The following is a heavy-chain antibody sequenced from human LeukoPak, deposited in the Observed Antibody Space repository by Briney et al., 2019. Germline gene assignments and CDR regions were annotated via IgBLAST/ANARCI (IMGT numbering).Heavy chain of an antibody. CDR3: AIGRVLGLRKLERRGYFDY. CDR1: GGSFSGYY. V-gene: IGHV4-34*01. Sequence: SETLSLTCAVYGGSFSGYYWSWIRQPPGKGLEWIGEINHSGSTNYNPSLKSRVTISVDTSKNQFSLKLSSVTAADTAVYYCAIGRVLGLRKLERRGYFDYRGQGTLVTVSS. J-gene: IGHJ4*02. CDR2: INHSGST. D-gene: IGHD1-1*01.